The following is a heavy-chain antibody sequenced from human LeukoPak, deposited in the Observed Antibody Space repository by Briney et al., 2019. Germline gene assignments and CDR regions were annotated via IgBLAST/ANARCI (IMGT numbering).Heavy chain of an antibody. CDR3: ARMAKAKSDY. CDR2: IYYSGST. D-gene: IGHD5-24*01. V-gene: IGHV4-39*07. J-gene: IGHJ4*02. Sequence: PSETLSLTCTVSGGSISSSSYYWGWIRQPPGTGLEWIGSIYYSGSTYYNPSLKSRVTISVDTSKNQFSLKLSSVTAADTAVYYCARMAKAKSDYWGQGTLVTVS. CDR1: GGSISSSSYY.